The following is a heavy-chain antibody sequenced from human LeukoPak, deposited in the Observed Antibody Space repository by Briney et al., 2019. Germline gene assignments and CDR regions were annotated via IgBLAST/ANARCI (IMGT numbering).Heavy chain of an antibody. CDR3: ARGYAFDI. CDR1: GYSISSGYY. CDR2: IYHSGST. V-gene: IGHV4-38-2*01. Sequence: PSETLSLTCAVSGYSISSGYYWGWIRQPPGKGLEWIGSIYHSGSTYYNSPLKSRVTISVDTSKNQFPLRLSSVTAADTAVYYCARGYAFDIWGQGTMVTVSS. J-gene: IGHJ3*02.